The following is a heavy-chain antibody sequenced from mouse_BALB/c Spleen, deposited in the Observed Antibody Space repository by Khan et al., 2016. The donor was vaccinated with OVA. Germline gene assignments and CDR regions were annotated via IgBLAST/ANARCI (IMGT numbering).Heavy chain of an antibody. J-gene: IGHJ3*01. CDR3: ASWFTY. V-gene: IGHV3-2*02. CDR1: GYSITSDYV. Sequence: EVQLQESGPGLVKPSQSLSLTCTVSGYSITSDYVWNLIRQFPGNKLECMGYISYSGSTTYNPSLKSRISITRDTSKNQFFLQLNSVTTEDTDTYYCASWFTYWGQGTLVTVSA. CDR2: ISYSGST.